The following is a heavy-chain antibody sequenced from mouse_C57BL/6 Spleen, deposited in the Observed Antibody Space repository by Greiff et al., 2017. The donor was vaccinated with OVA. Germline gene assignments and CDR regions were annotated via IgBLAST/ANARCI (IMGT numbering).Heavy chain of an antibody. D-gene: IGHD1-1*01. Sequence: QVQLQQSGPGLVQPSQSLSITCTVSGFSLTSYDVHWVRQSPGKGLEWLGVIWSGGSTDYNAAFISRLSISKDNSKSQVIFKMNSLQADNTAIYYCARSTTVPYYAMDYWGQGTSVTVSS. CDR2: IWSGGST. CDR1: GFSLTSYD. V-gene: IGHV2-2*01. J-gene: IGHJ4*01. CDR3: ARSTTVPYYAMDY.